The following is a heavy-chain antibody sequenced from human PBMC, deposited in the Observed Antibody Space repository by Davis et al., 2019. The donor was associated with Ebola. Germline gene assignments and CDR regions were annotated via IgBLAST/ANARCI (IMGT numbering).Heavy chain of an antibody. CDR2: ISGSGGST. CDR3: ARGLGYCSGGSCPTPSY. D-gene: IGHD2-15*01. CDR1: GFTFSSYA. Sequence: GGSLRLSCAASGFTFSSYAMSWVRQAPGKGLEWVSAISGSGGSTYYADSVKGRFTISRDNSKNTLYLQMNSLRAEDTAVYYCARGLGYCSGGSCPTPSYWGQGTLVTVSS. J-gene: IGHJ4*02. V-gene: IGHV3-23*01.